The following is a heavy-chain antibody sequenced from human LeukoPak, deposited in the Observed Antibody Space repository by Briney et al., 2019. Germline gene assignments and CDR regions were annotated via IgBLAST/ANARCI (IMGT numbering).Heavy chain of an antibody. CDR1: GFTVSSNY. CDR2: IYSGGST. J-gene: IGHJ4*02. Sequence: GGSLRLSCAASGFTVSSNYMSWVRQAPGKGLEWASVIYSGGSTYYADSVKGRFTISRDNSKNTLYLQMNSLRAEDTAVYYCARGSPMLRGRPFDYWGQGTLVTVSS. D-gene: IGHD3-10*01. CDR3: ARGSPMLRGRPFDY. V-gene: IGHV3-53*01.